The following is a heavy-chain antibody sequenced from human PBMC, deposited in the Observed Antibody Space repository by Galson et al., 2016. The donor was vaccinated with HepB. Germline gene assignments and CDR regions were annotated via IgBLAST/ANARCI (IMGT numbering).Heavy chain of an antibody. D-gene: IGHD1/OR15-1a*01. Sequence: SLRLSCAASGFTFTTYWMSWVRQAPGKGLEWVANIKQGESETFYVDSVKGRFTVSRDNAKNSLFLQMRSLRAEDTAVYFCATFIEENSSFESWGQGTLVTVSS. CDR3: ATFIEENSSFES. V-gene: IGHV3-7*01. J-gene: IGHJ4*02. CDR2: IKQGESET. CDR1: GFTFTTYW.